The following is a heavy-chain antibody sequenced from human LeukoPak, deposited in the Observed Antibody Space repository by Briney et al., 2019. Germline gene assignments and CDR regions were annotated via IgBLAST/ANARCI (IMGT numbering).Heavy chain of an antibody. V-gene: IGHV1-69*13. CDR3: ARDGTAMVPYYYYYMDV. CDR1: GGTFSSYA. D-gene: IGHD5-18*01. J-gene: IGHJ6*03. CDR2: IIPIFGTA. Sequence: SVKVSCKASGGTFSSYAISWVRQAPGQGLEWMGGIIPIFGTANYAQKFQGRVTITADESTSTAYMELSSLRSEDTAVYYCARDGTAMVPYYYYYMDVWGKGTTVTVSS.